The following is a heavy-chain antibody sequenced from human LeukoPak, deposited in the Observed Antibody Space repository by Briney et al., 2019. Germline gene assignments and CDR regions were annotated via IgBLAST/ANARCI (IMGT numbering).Heavy chain of an antibody. CDR1: GGSISSGDYY. J-gene: IGHJ4*02. D-gene: IGHD3-10*01. CDR2: IYYSGST. Sequence: SETLSLTCTVSGGSISSGDYYWSWIRQPPGKGLEWIGYIYYSGSTYYNPSLKSRVTISVDTSKNQFSLKLSFVTAADTAVYYCARVRSWFGELPDYWGQGTLVTVSS. CDR3: ARVRSWFGELPDY. V-gene: IGHV4-30-4*01.